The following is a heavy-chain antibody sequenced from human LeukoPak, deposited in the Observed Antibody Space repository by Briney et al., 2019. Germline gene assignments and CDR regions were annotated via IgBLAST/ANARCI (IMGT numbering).Heavy chain of an antibody. D-gene: IGHD3-10*01. Sequence: SETLSLTCAVYGGSFSGYYWSWIRQPPGKGLEWIGSIHYSGSAYYNSPLKSRVTISVDTSKNQFSLNLRSVTAADTAVYYCARHSGGSGSYPFDYWGQGTLVTVSS. CDR2: IHYSGSA. CDR3: ARHSGGSGSYPFDY. J-gene: IGHJ4*02. CDR1: GGSFSGYY. V-gene: IGHV4-34*01.